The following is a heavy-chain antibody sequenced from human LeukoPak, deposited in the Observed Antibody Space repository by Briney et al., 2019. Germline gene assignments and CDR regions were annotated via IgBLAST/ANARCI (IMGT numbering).Heavy chain of an antibody. V-gene: IGHV3-11*01. J-gene: IGHJ6*02. CDR2: VSSSGTVI. Sequence: GRTLRLSCAASEFTFSVYQMKWIRQARGKGLEEVSYVSSSGTVIYYADSVKGRFTISRDNAKNSLYLQMNSLRAEDTAVYYCARGRYYYGSWYMDVWGQGTTVTVSS. CDR3: ARGRYYYGSWYMDV. CDR1: EFTFSVYQ. D-gene: IGHD3-10*01.